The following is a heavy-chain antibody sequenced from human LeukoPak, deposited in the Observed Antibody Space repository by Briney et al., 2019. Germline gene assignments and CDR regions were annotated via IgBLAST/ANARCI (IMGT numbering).Heavy chain of an antibody. CDR3: ARAGEGPITMVRGVVYYYGMDV. CDR1: GGTLSSYA. D-gene: IGHD3-10*01. CDR2: IIPIFGTA. J-gene: IGHJ6*04. Sequence: SVKVSCKASGGTLSSYAISWVRQAPGQGLEWMGGIIPIFGTANYAQKFQGRVTITADESTSTAYMELSSLRSEDTAVYYCARAGEGPITMVRGVVYYYGMDVWGKGTTVTVSS. V-gene: IGHV1-69*13.